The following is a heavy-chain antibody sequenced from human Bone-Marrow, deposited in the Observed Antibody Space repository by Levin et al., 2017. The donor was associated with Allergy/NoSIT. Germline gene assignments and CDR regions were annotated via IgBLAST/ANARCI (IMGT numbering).Heavy chain of an antibody. V-gene: IGHV1-46*01. Sequence: GESLKISCKASGYTFTNYYMHWVRQAPGQGLEWMGIINPSGGSTSYAQKFQGRVTMTRDTSTSTVYMELSSLRSEDTAVFYCASAGDYISRWADYWGQGTLVTVSS. D-gene: IGHD6-13*01. CDR3: ASAGDYISRWADY. J-gene: IGHJ4*02. CDR2: INPSGGST. CDR1: GYTFTNYY.